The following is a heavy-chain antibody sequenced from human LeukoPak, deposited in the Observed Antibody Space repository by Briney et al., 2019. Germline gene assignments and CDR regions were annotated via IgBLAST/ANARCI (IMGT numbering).Heavy chain of an antibody. D-gene: IGHD2-21*02. Sequence: SETLSLTCTVSGGSISSYYWSWIRQPPGKGLEWIGYIYHSGSTNYNPSLKSRVTISVDTSKNQFSLKLSSVTAADTAVYFCAREGLLCGGDCYRDAFDIWGQGTMVTVSS. V-gene: IGHV4-59*01. J-gene: IGHJ3*02. CDR2: IYHSGST. CDR3: AREGLLCGGDCYRDAFDI. CDR1: GGSISSYY.